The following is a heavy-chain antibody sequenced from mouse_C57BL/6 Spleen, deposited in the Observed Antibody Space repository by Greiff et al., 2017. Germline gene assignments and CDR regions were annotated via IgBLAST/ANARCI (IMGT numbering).Heavy chain of an antibody. Sequence: QVHVKQPGAELVKPGASVKLSCKASGYTFTSYWMHWVKQRPGQGLEWIGMIHPNSGSTNYNEKFKSKATLTVDKSSSTAYMQLSSLTSEDSAVYYCARQGNGYYPFDYWGQGTTLTVSS. V-gene: IGHV1-64*01. CDR3: ARQGNGYYPFDY. D-gene: IGHD2-3*01. CDR1: GYTFTSYW. CDR2: IHPNSGST. J-gene: IGHJ2*01.